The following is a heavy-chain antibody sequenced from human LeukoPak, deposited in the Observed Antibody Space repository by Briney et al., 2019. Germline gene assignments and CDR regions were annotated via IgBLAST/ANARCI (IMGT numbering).Heavy chain of an antibody. D-gene: IGHD1-26*01. V-gene: IGHV4-38-2*02. CDR3: ARFNSGSYQHYFDY. Sequence: SETLSLTCTVFGYSISSGYYWGWIRQPPGKGLEWIGSIYHSGNTYYNPSLKSRVTISVDTSKNQFSLKLSSVTAADTAVYYCARFNSGSYQHYFDYWGQGTLVTVSS. CDR2: IYHSGNT. CDR1: GYSISSGYY. J-gene: IGHJ4*02.